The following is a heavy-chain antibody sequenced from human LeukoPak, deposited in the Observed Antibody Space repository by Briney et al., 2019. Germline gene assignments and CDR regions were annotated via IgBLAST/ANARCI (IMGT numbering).Heavy chain of an antibody. J-gene: IGHJ3*02. CDR1: GFTFDDYA. D-gene: IGHD3-22*01. V-gene: IGHV3-9*01. CDR2: ISWNSGSI. Sequence: GGSLRLSCAASGFTFDDYAMHWVRQAPGKGLEWVSGISWNSGSIGYADSVKGRFTISRDNAKNSLYLQMNSLRAEDTALYYCARENSSGFGALDIWGQGTVVTVSS. CDR3: ARENSSGFGALDI.